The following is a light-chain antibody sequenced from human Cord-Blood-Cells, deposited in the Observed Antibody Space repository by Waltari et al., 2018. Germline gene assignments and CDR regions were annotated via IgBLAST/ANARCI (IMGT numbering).Light chain of an antibody. CDR1: KLGDKY. Sequence: SYELPQPPSVSVSPRQTASITCSGVKLGDKYACWYQQKPGQSPVLVIYQDSKRPSGIPERFSGSNSGNTATLTISGTQAMDEADYYCQAWDSSTVVFGGGTKLTVL. CDR3: QAWDSSTVV. J-gene: IGLJ2*01. CDR2: QDS. V-gene: IGLV3-1*01.